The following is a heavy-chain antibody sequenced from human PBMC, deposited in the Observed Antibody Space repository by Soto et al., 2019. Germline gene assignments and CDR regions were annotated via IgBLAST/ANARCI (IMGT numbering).Heavy chain of an antibody. CDR3: ATTYCSGGNCYNYYYGMDV. CDR1: GYTFTSYG. D-gene: IGHD2-15*01. V-gene: IGHV1-69*13. J-gene: IGHJ6*02. CDR2: IIPIFGPA. Sequence: SVKVSCKASGYTFTSYGICWVRQAPGQGLEWMGGIIPIFGPANYAQKFQGRVTLTADESTSTAYMELSSLRSEDTAVYYCATTYCSGGNCYNYYYGMDVWGQGTPVTVSS.